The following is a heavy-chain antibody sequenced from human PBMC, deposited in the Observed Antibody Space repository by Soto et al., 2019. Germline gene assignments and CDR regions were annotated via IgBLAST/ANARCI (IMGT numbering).Heavy chain of an antibody. Sequence: GGSLRLSCAASGFTFSDYYMSWIRQAPGKGLEWVSYISSSGSTIYYADSVKGRFTISRDNAKNSLYLQMNSLRAEDTAVYYCARDRITIFEDWFDPWGQGTLVTVSS. J-gene: IGHJ5*02. V-gene: IGHV3-11*01. CDR3: ARDRITIFEDWFDP. D-gene: IGHD3-3*01. CDR2: ISSSGSTI. CDR1: GFTFSDYY.